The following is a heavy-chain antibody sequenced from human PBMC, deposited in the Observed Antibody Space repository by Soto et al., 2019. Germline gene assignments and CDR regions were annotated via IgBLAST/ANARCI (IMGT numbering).Heavy chain of an antibody. J-gene: IGHJ4*02. Sequence: PGGSLRLSCAASGFTFSNAWMNWVRQAPGKGLVWVSRIKSDGSITTYADSVKGRFTISRDNAKNTLYLQMNSLTAEDTAVYYCTRGPFMTSVGTSYYWGQGTLVTVSS. CDR1: GFTFSNAW. CDR2: IKSDGSIT. D-gene: IGHD6-13*01. CDR3: TRGPFMTSVGTSYY. V-gene: IGHV3-74*01.